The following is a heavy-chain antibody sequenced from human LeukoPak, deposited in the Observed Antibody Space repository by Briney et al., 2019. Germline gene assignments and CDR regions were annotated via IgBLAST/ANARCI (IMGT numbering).Heavy chain of an antibody. V-gene: IGHV5-51*01. Sequence: SGESLRISCKGSGYSFTSYWIGWVRQMPGKGLEWMGIIYPGESDTRYSQSFQGQVTISADKSISTAYLQWSSLKASDTAMYYCARKSGRAFDIWGQGTMVTVSS. CDR2: IYPGESDT. CDR3: ARKSGRAFDI. D-gene: IGHD2-15*01. CDR1: GYSFTSYW. J-gene: IGHJ3*02.